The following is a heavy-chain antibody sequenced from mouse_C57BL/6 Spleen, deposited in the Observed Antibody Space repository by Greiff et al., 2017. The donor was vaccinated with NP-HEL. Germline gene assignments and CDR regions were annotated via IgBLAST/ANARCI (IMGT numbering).Heavy chain of an antibody. CDR2: IYPGSGST. V-gene: IGHV1-55*01. J-gene: IGHJ2*01. CDR1: GYTFTSYW. D-gene: IGHD2-12*01. Sequence: QVQLQQPGAELVKPGASVKMSCKASGYTFTSYWITWVKQRPGQGLEWIGDIYPGSGSTNYNEKFKSKATLTVDTSSSTAYMQLSSLTSEDSAVYYCARRAYYKGYFDDWGQGTTLTVSS. CDR3: ARRAYYKGYFDD.